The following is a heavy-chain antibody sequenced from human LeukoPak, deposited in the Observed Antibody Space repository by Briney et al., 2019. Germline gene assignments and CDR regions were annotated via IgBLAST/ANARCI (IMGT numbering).Heavy chain of an antibody. CDR3: ARGTYCSSTSCYTHWFDP. J-gene: IGHJ5*02. Sequence: SVKVSCKASGGTFSSYAISWVRQAPGQGLEWMGGIIPIFGTANYAQKFQGRVTITTDESTSTAYMGLSSLRSEDTAVYYCARGTYCSSTSCYTHWFDPWGQGTLVTVSS. CDR2: IIPIFGTA. V-gene: IGHV1-69*05. D-gene: IGHD2-2*02. CDR1: GGTFSSYA.